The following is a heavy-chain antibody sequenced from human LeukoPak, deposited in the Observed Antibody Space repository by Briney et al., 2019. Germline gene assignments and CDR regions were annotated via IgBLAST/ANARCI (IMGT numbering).Heavy chain of an antibody. D-gene: IGHD3-10*01. Sequence: GGSLRLSCAASGFTFSSFNLNWVGQAPGKGLEWVSSIRTRSGDIHYADSVKGRFTISRDNAKKSLYLQMNSLRAEDTAVYYCARDISGDYGSGSFDYWGQGTLVTVSS. CDR3: ARDISGDYGSGSFDY. CDR2: IRTRSGDI. J-gene: IGHJ4*02. V-gene: IGHV3-21*01. CDR1: GFTFSSFN.